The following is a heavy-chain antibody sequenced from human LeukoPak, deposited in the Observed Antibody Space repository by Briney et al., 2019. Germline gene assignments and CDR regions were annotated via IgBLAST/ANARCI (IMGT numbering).Heavy chain of an antibody. CDR2: IYYSGST. CDR3: ARPHYYGSGSYYNFFDY. J-gene: IGHJ4*02. D-gene: IGHD3-10*01. CDR1: GGSISSSSYC. Sequence: SETLSLTCTVSGGSISSSSYCWGWIRQPPGTGLEWIGSIYYSGSTYYNPSLKSRVTISVDTSKNQFSLKLSSVTAADTAVYYCARPHYYGSGSYYNFFDYWGQGTLVTVSS. V-gene: IGHV4-39*01.